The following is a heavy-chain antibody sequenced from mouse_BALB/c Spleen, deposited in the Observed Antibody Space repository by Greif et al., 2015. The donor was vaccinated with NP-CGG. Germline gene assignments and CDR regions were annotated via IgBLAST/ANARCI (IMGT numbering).Heavy chain of an antibody. CDR3: ARDYYGSSYWYFDV. CDR1: GFTFSDYG. CDR2: ISNLAYSI. J-gene: IGHJ1*01. D-gene: IGHD1-1*01. Sequence: EVKLVESGGGLVQPGGSRKLPCAASGFTFSDYGMAWVRQAPGKGPEWVAFISNLAYSIYYADTVTGRFTISRENAKNTLYLEVSSLRSEDTAMYYCARDYYGSSYWYFDVWGAGTTVTVSS. V-gene: IGHV5-15*02.